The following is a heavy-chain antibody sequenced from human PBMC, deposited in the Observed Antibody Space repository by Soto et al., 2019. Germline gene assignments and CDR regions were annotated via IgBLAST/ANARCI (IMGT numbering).Heavy chain of an antibody. CDR2: IIPIFGTA. D-gene: IGHD3-10*01. J-gene: IGHJ4*02. CDR3: ARDRHYYGSGSYYNAFDY. CDR1: GGTFSSYA. Sequence: ASVKVSCKASGGTFSSYAISWVRQAPGQGLEWMGGIIPIFGTANYAQKFQGRVTITADESTSTAYMELSSLRSEDTAVYYCARDRHYYGSGSYYNAFDYWGQGTLVTVSS. V-gene: IGHV1-69*13.